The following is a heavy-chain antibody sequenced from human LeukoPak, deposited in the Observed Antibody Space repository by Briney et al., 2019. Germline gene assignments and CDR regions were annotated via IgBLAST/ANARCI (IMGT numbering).Heavy chain of an antibody. D-gene: IGHD2-15*01. CDR3: ARGTDIVVVVAATTSYYFDY. V-gene: IGHV3-7*01. CDR2: IKQDGSEK. Sequence: PGGSLSLSCAASGFTFSSYWMSWVRQAPGKGLEWVANIKQDGSEKYYVDSVKGRFTISRDNAKISLYLQMNSLRAEDTAVYYCARGTDIVVVVAATTSYYFDYWGQGTLVTVSS. J-gene: IGHJ4*02. CDR1: GFTFSSYW.